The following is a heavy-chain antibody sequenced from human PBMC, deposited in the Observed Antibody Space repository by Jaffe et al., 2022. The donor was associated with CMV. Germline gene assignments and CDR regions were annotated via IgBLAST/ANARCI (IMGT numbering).Heavy chain of an antibody. CDR1: GFTFGDYA. V-gene: IGHV3-49*05. CDR2: IRSKAYGGTT. CDR3: TSSLEYYYDSSGYYYDY. J-gene: IGHJ4*02. Sequence: EVQLVESGGGLVKPGRSLRLSCTASGFTFGDYAMSWFRQAPGKGLEWVGFIRSKAYGGTTEYAASVKGRFTISRDDSKSIAYLQMNSLKTEDTAVYYCTSSLEYYYDSSGYYYDYWGQGTLVTVSS. D-gene: IGHD3-22*01.